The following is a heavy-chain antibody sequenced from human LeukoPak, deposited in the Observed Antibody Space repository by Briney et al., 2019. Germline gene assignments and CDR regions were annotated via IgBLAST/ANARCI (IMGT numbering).Heavy chain of an antibody. CDR1: GFTFSSFE. CDR2: VSSSGSTI. D-gene: IGHD6-19*01. J-gene: IGHJ4*02. Sequence: GGSLRLSCGASGFTFSSFEMNWVRQAPGKGLEWVSYVSSSGSTIYYADSVKGRFTISRDNAENTLYLQMNSLRAEDTAVYYCAKRHSSGWYVFDYWGQGTLVTVSS. CDR3: AKRHSSGWYVFDY. V-gene: IGHV3-48*03.